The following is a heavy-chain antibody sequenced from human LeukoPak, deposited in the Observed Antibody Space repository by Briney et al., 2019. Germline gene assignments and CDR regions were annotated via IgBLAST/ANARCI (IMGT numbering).Heavy chain of an antibody. V-gene: IGHV4-39*01. Sequence: SETLSLTCTVSGGSISSSSYYWGWIRQPPGKGLEWIGSIYYSGSTYYNPSLKSRVTISVDTSKNQFSLKLSSVTAADTAVYYCARLHGSGAFDYWGQGTLVTVSS. CDR2: IYYSGST. J-gene: IGHJ4*02. D-gene: IGHD3-10*01. CDR3: ARLHGSGAFDY. CDR1: GGSISSSSYY.